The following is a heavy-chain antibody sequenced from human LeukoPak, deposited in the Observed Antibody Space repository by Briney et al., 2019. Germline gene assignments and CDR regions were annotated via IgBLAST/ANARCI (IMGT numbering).Heavy chain of an antibody. Sequence: ASVKVSCKASGYTFTGYYMHWVRRAPGQGLEWMGWINPNSGGTNYAQKFQGRVTMTRDTSISTAYMELSRLRSDDTAVYYCARALYYDILTSYYYFDYWGQGTLVTVSS. D-gene: IGHD3-9*01. J-gene: IGHJ4*02. CDR1: GYTFTGYY. V-gene: IGHV1-2*02. CDR3: ARALYYDILTSYYYFDY. CDR2: INPNSGGT.